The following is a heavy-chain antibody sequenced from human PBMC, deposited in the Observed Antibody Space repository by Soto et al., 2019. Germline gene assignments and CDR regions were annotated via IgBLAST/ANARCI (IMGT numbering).Heavy chain of an antibody. CDR1: GFTFGDYA. V-gene: IGHV3-49*03. CDR3: TRKTDSSSWYLDYYYGMDV. J-gene: IGHJ6*02. CDR2: FRSKAYGGTT. Sequence: GSLRLSCTASGFTFGDYAMSWFRQAPGKGLEWVGFFRSKAYGGTTEYAASVKGRFTISRDDSKSIAYLQMNSLKTEDTAVYYCTRKTDSSSWYLDYYYGMDVWVQGTTVTVSS. D-gene: IGHD6-13*01.